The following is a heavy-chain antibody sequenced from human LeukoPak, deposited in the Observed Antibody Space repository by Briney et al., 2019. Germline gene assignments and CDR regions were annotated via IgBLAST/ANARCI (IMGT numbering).Heavy chain of an antibody. J-gene: IGHJ4*02. V-gene: IGHV3-7*01. Sequence: PGGSLRLSCAASGFTFTNYWMTWVRQAPGKGREWVANINTDGSEKQYVDSVKGRFTISRDNPKNSVYLQMSSLRVEDSAVYYCARDPVQDFDFWGQGMMVTVSS. CDR2: INTDGSEK. CDR1: GFTFTNYW. CDR3: ARDPVQDFDF.